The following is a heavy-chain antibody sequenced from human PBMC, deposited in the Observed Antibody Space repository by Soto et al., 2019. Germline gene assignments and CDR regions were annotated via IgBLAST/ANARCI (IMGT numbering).Heavy chain of an antibody. Sequence: ASLTVPCTASAYIYTNYDINWVRQDTGQGLEWMGWMSPNSGNTGSAQNFQGRVTMTRDTSINIAYMELRSLRSEDTAVYYCARGQNYYDSSGYNDYWGQGTLVTV. V-gene: IGHV1-8*01. CDR3: ARGQNYYDSSGYNDY. D-gene: IGHD3-22*01. CDR2: MSPNSGNT. CDR1: AYIYTNYD. J-gene: IGHJ4*02.